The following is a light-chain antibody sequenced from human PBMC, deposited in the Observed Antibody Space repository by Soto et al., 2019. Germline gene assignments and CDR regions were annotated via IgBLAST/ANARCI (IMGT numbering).Light chain of an antibody. V-gene: IGKV3-15*01. J-gene: IGKJ3*01. CDR3: QQYNSIFT. CDR2: GAS. Sequence: EIVMTQSPATLSVSPGERATLSGRASQSVSSNLAWYQQKPGQAPRLLIYGASTRATGIPARFSGSGSGTEFTLTISSLQSEDFAVYYCQQYNSIFTFGPGTKVDIK. CDR1: QSVSSN.